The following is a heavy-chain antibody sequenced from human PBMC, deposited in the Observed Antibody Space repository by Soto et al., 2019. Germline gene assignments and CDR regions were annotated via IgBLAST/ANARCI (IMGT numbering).Heavy chain of an antibody. V-gene: IGHV3-9*01. CDR3: TVLQYSSSFDY. CDR1: GFTFDDYA. J-gene: IGHJ4*02. Sequence: GGSLRLSCAASGFTFDDYAMHWVRQAPGKGLEWVSGISWNSGSIGYADSVKGRFTISRDNAKNSLYLQMNSLRAEDTALYYCTVLQYSSSFDYWGQVTPGTVSS. D-gene: IGHD6-13*01. CDR2: ISWNSGSI.